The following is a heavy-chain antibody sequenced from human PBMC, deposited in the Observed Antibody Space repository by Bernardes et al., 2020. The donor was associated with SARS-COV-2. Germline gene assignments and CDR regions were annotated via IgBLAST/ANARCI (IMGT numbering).Heavy chain of an antibody. V-gene: IGHV3-30-3*01. CDR2: ISYDGTNK. CDR1: GFTFSSFA. J-gene: IGHJ6*02. CDR3: STPIYDFWSGPDYYYYGMHV. D-gene: IGHD3-3*01. Sequence: GGSLRLSCAASGFTFSSFAMHWVRQAPGKGLEWVALISYDGTNKYYADSVKGRFTISRDNSKNTLYLQMNSLRAEDTAVYYCSTPIYDFWSGPDYYYYGMHVWGQGPTVSVSS.